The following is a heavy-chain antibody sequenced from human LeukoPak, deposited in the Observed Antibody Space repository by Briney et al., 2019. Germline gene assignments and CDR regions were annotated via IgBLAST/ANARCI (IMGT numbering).Heavy chain of an antibody. CDR1: GYTFTSYG. D-gene: IGHD1-26*01. Sequence: ASVKVSCKASGYTFTSYGIHWVRQAPGQGLEWMGWINTNTGNPTYAQGFTGRFVFSLETSVSTSYLEISSLKAEDTAVYYCARGRGSSARLGYFYYYIDVWGKGTTVTVSS. CDR3: ARGRGSSARLGYFYYYIDV. V-gene: IGHV7-4-1*02. CDR2: INTNTGNP. J-gene: IGHJ6*03.